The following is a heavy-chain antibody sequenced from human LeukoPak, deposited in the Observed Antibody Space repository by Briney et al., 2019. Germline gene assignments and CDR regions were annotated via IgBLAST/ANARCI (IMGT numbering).Heavy chain of an antibody. CDR1: GGSMSNYY. CDR2: IFSRGNT. V-gene: IGHV4-4*08. CDR3: ARVGDTSSYYYFLDF. Sequence: SETLSLTCTVSGGSMSNYYWSWIRQPPGKGLEWIGYIFSRGNTNYNPSLKSRVTISVDTSKSQFSLKLNSVTAADTAVYYCARVGDTSSYYYFLDFWGQGTQVTVSS. J-gene: IGHJ4*02. D-gene: IGHD3-22*01.